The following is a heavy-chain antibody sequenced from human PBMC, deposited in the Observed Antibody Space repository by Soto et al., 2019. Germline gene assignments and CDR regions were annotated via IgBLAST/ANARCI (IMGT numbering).Heavy chain of an antibody. CDR2: IYYSGST. Sequence: SETLSLTCTVSGGSISSGGYYWSWIRQHPGKGLEWIGYIYYSGSTYYNPSLKSRVTISVDTSKNQFSLKLSSVTAADTAVYYCARERPYSNPTRGDMDVWGKGTTVTVS. J-gene: IGHJ6*03. V-gene: IGHV4-31*03. D-gene: IGHD4-4*01. CDR1: GGSISSGGYY. CDR3: ARERPYSNPTRGDMDV.